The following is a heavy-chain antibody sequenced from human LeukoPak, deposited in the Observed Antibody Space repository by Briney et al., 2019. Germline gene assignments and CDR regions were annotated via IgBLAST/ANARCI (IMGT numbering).Heavy chain of an antibody. CDR3: ARDRLFTVRGPYNWFDP. CDR1: GFIFSSYG. J-gene: IGHJ5*02. V-gene: IGHV3-30*02. CDR2: MRYDGSNK. Sequence: PGGSLTLSCAASGFIFSSYGMHWVRQAPGKGLEWVAFMRYDGSNKYYADSVKGRFTISRDNSKNTLYLQMNSLRAEDTAVYYCARDRLFTVRGPYNWFDPWGQGTLVTVSS. D-gene: IGHD3-10*01.